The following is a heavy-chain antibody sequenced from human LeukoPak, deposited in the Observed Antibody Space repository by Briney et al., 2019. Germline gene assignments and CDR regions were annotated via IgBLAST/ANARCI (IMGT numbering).Heavy chain of an antibody. CDR3: ARDPRIYCTNGICRDDYFDN. J-gene: IGHJ4*02. CDR2: ISSTSIYK. D-gene: IGHD2-8*01. V-gene: IGHV3-21*01. Sequence: GGSLRLSCAASGFTISIYGMHWVRQAPGKGLEWVSSISSTSIYKYYADSVKGRFTISRDNAKDSLFLQMNSLRAEDTAIYYCARDPRIYCTNGICRDDYFDNWGQGTLVTVSS. CDR1: GFTISIYG.